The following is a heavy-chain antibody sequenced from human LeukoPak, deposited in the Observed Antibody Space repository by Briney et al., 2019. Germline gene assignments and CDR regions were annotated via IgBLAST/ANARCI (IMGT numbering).Heavy chain of an antibody. Sequence: ASVKVSCKASGYTFTSYYMHWVRQAPGQGLEWMGIINPSGGSTSYAQKFQGRVTMTRDTSISTAYMELSRLRSDDTAVYYCARERTHGSYADYWGQGTLVTVSS. CDR2: INPSGGST. CDR1: GYTFTSYY. CDR3: ARERTHGSYADY. D-gene: IGHD1-26*01. V-gene: IGHV1-46*01. J-gene: IGHJ4*02.